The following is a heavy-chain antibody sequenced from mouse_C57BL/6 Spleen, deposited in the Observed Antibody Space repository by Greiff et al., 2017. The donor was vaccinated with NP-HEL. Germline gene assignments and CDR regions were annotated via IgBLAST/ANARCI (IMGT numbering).Heavy chain of an antibody. CDR2: IYPGDGDT. Sequence: QVQLKESGAELVKPGASVKISCKASGYAFSSYWMNWVKQRPGKGLEWIGQIYPGDGDTNYNGKFKGKATLTADKSSSTAYMQLSSLTSEDSAVYFCASPTAQAYAMDYWGQGTSVTVSS. V-gene: IGHV1-80*01. D-gene: IGHD3-2*02. CDR3: ASPTAQAYAMDY. CDR1: GYAFSSYW. J-gene: IGHJ4*01.